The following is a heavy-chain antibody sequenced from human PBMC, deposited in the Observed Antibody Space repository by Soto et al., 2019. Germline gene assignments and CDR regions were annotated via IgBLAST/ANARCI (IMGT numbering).Heavy chain of an antibody. D-gene: IGHD5-18*01. Sequence: GASVKVSCKASGYTFTSYGISWVRQAPGQGLEWMGWISAYNGHTNYAQKLQGRVTMTTDTATSTAYMELRSLRSDDTAVYYCARARRGYSYGYFDYWGQGTLVTVSS. CDR3: ARARRGYSYGYFDY. CDR2: ISAYNGHT. J-gene: IGHJ4*02. CDR1: GYTFTSYG. V-gene: IGHV1-18*04.